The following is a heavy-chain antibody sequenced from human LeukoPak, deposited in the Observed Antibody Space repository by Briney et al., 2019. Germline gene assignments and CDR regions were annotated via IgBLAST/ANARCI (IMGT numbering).Heavy chain of an antibody. V-gene: IGHV3-30-3*01. CDR1: GFTFSIYA. J-gene: IGHJ4*02. CDR3: GSYYYTSGSARNFDY. Sequence: GGSLRLSCAASGFTFSIYALHGVRQPPGKGLEWVAVISDDGSNKYYADSVKGRFTVPRDNSNNTLFLQMNSLRAEDTAVYYCGSYYYTSGSARNFDYWGQGTLVTVSS. CDR2: ISDDGSNK. D-gene: IGHD3-10*01.